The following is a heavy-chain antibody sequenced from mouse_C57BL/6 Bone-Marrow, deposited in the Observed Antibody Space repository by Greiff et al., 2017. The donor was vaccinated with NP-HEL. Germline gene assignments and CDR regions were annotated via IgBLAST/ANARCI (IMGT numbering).Heavy chain of an antibody. CDR1: GFTFSSYG. CDR3: ARAPDYYGSSPWYFDV. D-gene: IGHD1-1*01. CDR2: ISSGGSYT. J-gene: IGHJ1*03. Sequence: VMLVESGGDLVKPGGSLKLSCAASGFTFSSYGMSWVRQTPDKRLEWVATISSGGSYTYYPDSVKGRFTISRDNAKNPLYLQMSSLKSEDTAMYYCARAPDYYGSSPWYFDVWGTGTTVTVSS. V-gene: IGHV5-6*02.